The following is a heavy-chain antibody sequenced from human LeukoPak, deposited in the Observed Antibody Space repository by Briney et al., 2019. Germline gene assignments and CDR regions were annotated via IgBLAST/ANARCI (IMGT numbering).Heavy chain of an antibody. D-gene: IGHD3-10*01. CDR2: IIPIFGTA. J-gene: IGHJ6*02. CDR1: GGTFSSYA. Sequence: ASVKVSCKASGGTFSSYAISWVRQAPGQGLEWMGGIIPIFGTANYAQKFQGRVTITADGSTSTAYMELSSLRSEDTAVYYCARGEVVRGVTYYYYYYGMDVWGRGTTVTVSS. V-gene: IGHV1-69*13. CDR3: ARGEVVRGVTYYYYYYGMDV.